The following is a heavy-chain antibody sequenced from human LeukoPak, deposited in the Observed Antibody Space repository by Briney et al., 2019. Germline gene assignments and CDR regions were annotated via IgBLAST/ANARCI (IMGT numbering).Heavy chain of an antibody. V-gene: IGHV4-4*07. Sequence: PSETPSLTCTVSGGSISSSYWSWIRQPAGKGLEWIGRAYTSGSTDYNPSLRSRVTMSLDTSKNQLSLILNSVIAAHTAVYYCARGIAGGFHFFDYWGQGTLVTVSS. CDR1: GGSISSSY. D-gene: IGHD3-16*01. J-gene: IGHJ4*02. CDR3: ARGIAGGFHFFDY. CDR2: AYTSGST.